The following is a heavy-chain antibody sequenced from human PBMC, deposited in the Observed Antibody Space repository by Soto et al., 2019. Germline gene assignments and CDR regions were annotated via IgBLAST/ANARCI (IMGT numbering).Heavy chain of an antibody. CDR1: EFTFSNYA. CDR3: ANDPQQLIVYFDY. CDR2: ISDNGGTT. Sequence: GGSLRLSCAASEFTFSNYAMSWVRQAPGKGLEWVSSISDNGGTTYYADSVKGRFTISRDNSKNTLYLQMNSLRAEDTAVYYCANDPQQLIVYFDYWGQGTKCTVSS. V-gene: IGHV3-23*01. D-gene: IGHD6-13*01. J-gene: IGHJ4*02.